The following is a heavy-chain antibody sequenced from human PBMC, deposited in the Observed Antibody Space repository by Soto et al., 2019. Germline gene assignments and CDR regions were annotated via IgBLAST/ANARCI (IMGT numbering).Heavy chain of an antibody. CDR3: ARVPPWGNSAGDHYIQHYES. D-gene: IGHD3-16*01. J-gene: IGHJ4*02. Sequence: ASVKVSCKSSGFTFTSYAIHWLRQAPGQRPQWMGWINGGSGNTKYSQDFQGRVTFTRDTFATTAYLELSSLRSEDTAVYYCARVPPWGNSAGDHYIQHYESCGQGTPVPVSS. V-gene: IGHV1-3*01. CDR1: GFTFTSYA. CDR2: INGGSGNT.